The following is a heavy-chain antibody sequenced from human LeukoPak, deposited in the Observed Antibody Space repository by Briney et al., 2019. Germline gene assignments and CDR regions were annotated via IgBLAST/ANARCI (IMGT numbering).Heavy chain of an antibody. CDR1: GFTFSSYW. J-gene: IGHJ4*02. CDR3: AKSPKLAYCGGDCYSGPDY. D-gene: IGHD2-21*02. CDR2: ISGSGGST. Sequence: GGSLRLSCAASGFTFSSYWMSWVRQAPGKGLEWVSAISGSGGSTYYADSVKGRFTISRDNSKNTLYLQMNSLRAEDTAVYYCAKSPKLAYCGGDCYSGPDYWGQGTLVTVSS. V-gene: IGHV3-23*01.